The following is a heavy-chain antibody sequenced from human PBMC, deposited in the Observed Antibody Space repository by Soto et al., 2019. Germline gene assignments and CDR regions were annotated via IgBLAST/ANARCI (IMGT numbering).Heavy chain of an antibody. Sequence: PGGSLRLSCAASGFTFSSYAMHWVRQAPGKGLEWVAVISYDGSNKYYADSVKGRFTISRDNSKNTLYLQMNSLRAEDTAVYYCARDTLYDILTGYYDDGMDVWGQGTTVTVSS. J-gene: IGHJ6*02. CDR1: GFTFSSYA. D-gene: IGHD3-9*01. CDR2: ISYDGSNK. CDR3: ARDTLYDILTGYYDDGMDV. V-gene: IGHV3-30-3*01.